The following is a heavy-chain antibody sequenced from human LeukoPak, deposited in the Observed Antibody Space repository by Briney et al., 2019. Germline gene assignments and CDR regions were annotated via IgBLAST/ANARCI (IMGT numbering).Heavy chain of an antibody. V-gene: IGHV4-34*01. CDR3: ARGRSGYYSRGGELDY. Sequence: SETLSLTCAVYDGSFSGYYWSWIRQPPGKGLEWIGEINHSGSTNYNPSLKSRVTISVDTSKNQFSLKLSSVTAADTAVYYCARGRSGYYSRGGELDYWGQGTLVTVSS. D-gene: IGHD3-22*01. CDR2: INHSGST. CDR1: DGSFSGYY. J-gene: IGHJ4*02.